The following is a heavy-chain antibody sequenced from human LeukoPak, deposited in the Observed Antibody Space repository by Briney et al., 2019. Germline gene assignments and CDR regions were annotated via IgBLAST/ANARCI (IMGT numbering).Heavy chain of an antibody. Sequence: KASETLSLTCAVSGASISSRNYWGWIRQPPGKGLEWIGTLSNGVTYYTPSLKSRVTISVDTSKNEFSLKLSSVTAADTAVYYCTRDSNSRRFGYWGQGALVAVSS. J-gene: IGHJ4*02. CDR3: TRDSNSRRFGY. D-gene: IGHD4-11*01. CDR1: GASISSRNY. V-gene: IGHV4-38-2*02. CDR2: LSNGVT.